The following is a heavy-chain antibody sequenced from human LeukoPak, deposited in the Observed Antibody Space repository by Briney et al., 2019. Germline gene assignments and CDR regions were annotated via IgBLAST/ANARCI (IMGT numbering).Heavy chain of an antibody. J-gene: IGHJ4*02. CDR3: ARRELLLY. CDR2: MSGSDTGS. Sequence: GGSLRLSCAASGFTFSSYGMHWVRQAPGKGLEWVSAMSGSDTGSWYADSVKGRFTISRDNSKNTLYLQMNSLRAGDTAVYCCARRELLLYWGQGTLVTVSS. D-gene: IGHD1-26*01. V-gene: IGHV3-NL1*01. CDR1: GFTFSSYG.